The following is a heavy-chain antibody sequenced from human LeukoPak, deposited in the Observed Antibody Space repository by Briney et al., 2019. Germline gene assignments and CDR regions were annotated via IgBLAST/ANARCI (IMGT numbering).Heavy chain of an antibody. CDR1: GGSISSGDYY. V-gene: IGHV4-39*01. CDR2: IYYSGST. J-gene: IGHJ4*02. CDR3: ARHGSYYDSSGYYPFED. D-gene: IGHD3-22*01. Sequence: SETLSLTCTVSGGSISSGDYYWSWIRQPPGKGLEWIGYIYYSGSTYYNPSLKSRVTIFVDTSKNHFSLKLSSVTAADTAVYYCARHGSYYDSSGYYPFEDWGQGTLITVSS.